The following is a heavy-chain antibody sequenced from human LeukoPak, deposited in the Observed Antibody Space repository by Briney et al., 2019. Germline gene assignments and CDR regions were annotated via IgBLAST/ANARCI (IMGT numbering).Heavy chain of an antibody. V-gene: IGHV3-15*01. CDR2: IKSETDGGTT. Sequence: GGSLRLSCAASGFTFSNAWMSWVRQAPGKGLEWVGRIKSETDGGTTDYSTPVKGRFTISRDDSKDTQYLHMHSLKTEDTAVYYCTTTYDSAPFDCWGQGTLVTVSS. J-gene: IGHJ4*02. D-gene: IGHD3-3*01. CDR1: GFTFSNAW. CDR3: TTTYDSAPFDC.